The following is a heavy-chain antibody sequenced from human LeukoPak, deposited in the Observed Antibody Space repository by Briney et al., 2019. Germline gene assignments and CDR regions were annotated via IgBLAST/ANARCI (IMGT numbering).Heavy chain of an antibody. CDR1: GGTFSSYA. V-gene: IGHV1-18*01. D-gene: IGHD3-22*01. J-gene: IGHJ4*02. CDR3: ARTRKIYDSIGDYLEPLDY. Sequence: GASVKVSCKASGGTFSSYAISWVRQAPGQGLEWMGWISAYNGDTKYVPNFQGRVTMTTDTSTGTAYMELRSLRSDNTAVYLCARTRKIYDSIGDYLEPLDYWGQGTLVTVSS. CDR2: ISAYNGDT.